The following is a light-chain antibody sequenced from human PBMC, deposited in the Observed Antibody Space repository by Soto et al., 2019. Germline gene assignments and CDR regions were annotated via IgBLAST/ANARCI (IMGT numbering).Light chain of an antibody. V-gene: IGKV1-5*03. Sequence: DIQMTQSPSTLSGSVGDRVTITSRASRTISSWLAWYQQKPGKAPKLLIYKASTLKSGVPSRFSGSGSGTEFTLTINSLQPDDFATYYCQSYRNFSWTFGQGTKVDIK. CDR2: KAS. J-gene: IGKJ1*01. CDR1: RTISSW. CDR3: QSYRNFSWT.